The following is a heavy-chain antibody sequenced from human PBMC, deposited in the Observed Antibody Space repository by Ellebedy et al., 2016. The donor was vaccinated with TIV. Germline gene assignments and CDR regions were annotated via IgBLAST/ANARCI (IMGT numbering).Heavy chain of an antibody. D-gene: IGHD1-26*01. V-gene: IGHV3-7*04. CDR1: GFTFSSYW. CDR3: ARGGSYRGMDV. J-gene: IGHJ6*02. CDR2: IKQDGSEK. Sequence: GESLKISCAASGFTFSSYWMSWVRQAPGKGLEWVANIKQDGSEKYYVDSVKGRFTISRDNAKNSLYLQMNSLRAEDTAVYYCARGGSYRGMDVWGQGTTVTVSS.